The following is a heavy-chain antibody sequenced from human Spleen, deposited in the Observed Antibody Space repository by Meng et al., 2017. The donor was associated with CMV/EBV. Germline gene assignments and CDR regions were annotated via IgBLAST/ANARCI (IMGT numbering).Heavy chain of an antibody. Sequence: YGGSLSGYYWSWLRQPPGKGLEWIGEINHSGSTNYNPSLKGRVTISVDTSKNQFSLKVSSVTAADTAVYYCARGQQGLAAAGTLEYWGQGTLVTVSS. CDR3: ARGQQGLAAAGTLEY. D-gene: IGHD6-13*01. V-gene: IGHV4-34*01. CDR2: INHSGST. CDR1: GGSLSGYY. J-gene: IGHJ4*02.